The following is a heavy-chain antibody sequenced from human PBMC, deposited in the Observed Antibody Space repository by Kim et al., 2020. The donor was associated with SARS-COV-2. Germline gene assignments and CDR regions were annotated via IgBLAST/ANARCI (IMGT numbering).Heavy chain of an antibody. CDR2: ISYDGSNK. D-gene: IGHD3-22*01. Sequence: GGSLRLSCAASGFTFSSYAMHWVRQAPGKGLEWVAVISYDGSNKYYADSVKGRFTISRDNSKNTLYLQMNSLRAEDTAVYYCARMGSGYYLGYFDYWGQG. V-gene: IGHV3-30*04. CDR3: ARMGSGYYLGYFDY. J-gene: IGHJ4*02. CDR1: GFTFSSYA.